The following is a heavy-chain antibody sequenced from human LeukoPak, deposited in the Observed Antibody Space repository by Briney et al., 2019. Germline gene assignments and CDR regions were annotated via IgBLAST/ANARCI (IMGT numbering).Heavy chain of an antibody. CDR1: GFTFSHYS. Sequence: GGSLRLSCAGSGFTFSHYSMNWVRQAPGKGLEWVASFGSDLSFRSVADSLKGRFTISRDNAENSLYLHLNSLRAEDTAIYYCAELGITMIGGVWGKGTTVTISS. CDR2: FGSDLSFR. J-gene: IGHJ6*04. CDR3: AELGITMIGGV. D-gene: IGHD3-10*02. V-gene: IGHV3-21*01.